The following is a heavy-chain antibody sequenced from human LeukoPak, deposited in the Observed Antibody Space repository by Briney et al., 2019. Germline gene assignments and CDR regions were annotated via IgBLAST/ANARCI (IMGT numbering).Heavy chain of an antibody. CDR1: GFTFSSYA. CDR2: ISGSGGST. V-gene: IGHV3-23*01. Sequence: GGSLRLSCAASGFTFSSYAMSWVRQAPGKGLEWVSAISGSGGSTYYADSVKGRFTISRDNSKNTLYLQMNSQRAEDTAVYYCAKQGSGSYRLLFDYWGQGTLVTVSS. CDR3: AKQGSGSYRLLFDY. J-gene: IGHJ4*02. D-gene: IGHD1-26*01.